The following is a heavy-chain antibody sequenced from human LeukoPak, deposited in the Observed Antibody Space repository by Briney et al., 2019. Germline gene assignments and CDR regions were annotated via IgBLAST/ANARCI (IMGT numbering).Heavy chain of an antibody. J-gene: IGHJ4*02. CDR3: AKDRATTVVTETVTKYYFDY. CDR2: ISSSSSYI. CDR1: GFTFSSYS. Sequence: GGSLRLSCAASGFTFSSYSMNWVRQAPGKGLEWVSSISSSSSYIYYADSVKGRFTISRDNAKNSLYLQMHSLRAEDTAVCYCAKDRATTVVTETVTKYYFDYWGQGTLVTVSS. V-gene: IGHV3-21*04. D-gene: IGHD4-23*01.